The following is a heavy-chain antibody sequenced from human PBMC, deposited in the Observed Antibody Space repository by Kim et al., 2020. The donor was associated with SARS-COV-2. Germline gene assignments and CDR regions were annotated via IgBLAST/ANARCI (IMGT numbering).Heavy chain of an antibody. CDR1: GYTFTGYY. D-gene: IGHD3-10*01. CDR2: INPNSGGT. J-gene: IGHJ4*02. Sequence: ASVKVSCKASGYTFTGYYMHWVRQAPGQGLEWMGRINPNSGGTNYAQKFQGRVTMTRDTSISTAYMELSRLRSDDTAVYYCARVRRYSKREEYTSPDYYGSGSYPYCGQGTLVTVSS. CDR3: ARVRRYSKREEYTSPDYYGSGSYPY. V-gene: IGHV1-2*06.